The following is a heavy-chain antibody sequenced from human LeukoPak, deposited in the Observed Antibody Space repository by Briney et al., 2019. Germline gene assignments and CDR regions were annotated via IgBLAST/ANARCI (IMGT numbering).Heavy chain of an antibody. CDR1: GYTFTSYG. Sequence: GASVKVSCKASGYTFTSYGISWVRQAPGQGLEWMGWISAYNGNTNYAQKLQGRVTMTTDTSTSTAYMELSRLRSDDTAVYYCARDRNYYDHNGNFDYWGQGTLVTVSS. J-gene: IGHJ4*02. V-gene: IGHV1-18*01. CDR2: ISAYNGNT. D-gene: IGHD3-22*01. CDR3: ARDRNYYDHNGNFDY.